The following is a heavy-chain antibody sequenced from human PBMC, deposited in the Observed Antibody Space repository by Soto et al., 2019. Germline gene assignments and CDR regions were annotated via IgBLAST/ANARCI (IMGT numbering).Heavy chain of an antibody. D-gene: IGHD3-22*01. CDR2: IDPSDSYT. V-gene: IGHV5-10-1*01. J-gene: IGHJ3*02. Sequence: GESLKISCKGSGYSFTSYWISWVRQMPGKGLEWMGRIDPSDSYTNYSPSFQGHVTISADKSISTAYLQMSSLGAEDTAMYYCARDPYGNGYGAFDIWGQGTMVTVSS. CDR1: GYSFTSYW. CDR3: ARDPYGNGYGAFDI.